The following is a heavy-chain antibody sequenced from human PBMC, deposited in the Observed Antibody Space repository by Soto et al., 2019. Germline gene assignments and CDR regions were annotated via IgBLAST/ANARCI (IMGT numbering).Heavy chain of an antibody. V-gene: IGHV2-5*02. Sequence: QITLNESGPTVVRPTETLTLTCRFSGFSLTTSGVGVGWIRQSPGKAPEWLALIYWDDDKRYSASLKSRLTTTKDTSKNHVGLTVSDLDPTDTATYYCAHRVLRTVFGLVTTTAIYFDFWGQGTPVAVSS. CDR1: GFSLTTSGVG. J-gene: IGHJ4*02. CDR2: IYWDDDK. D-gene: IGHD3-3*01. CDR3: AHRVLRTVFGLVTTTAIYFDF.